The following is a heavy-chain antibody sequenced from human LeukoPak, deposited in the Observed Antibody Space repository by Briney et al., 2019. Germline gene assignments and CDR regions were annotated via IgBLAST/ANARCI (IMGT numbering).Heavy chain of an antibody. CDR1: GFTFSSYA. Sequence: QPGGSLRLSCAASGFTFSSYAMHWVRQAPGKGLEYVSAISSNGGSTYYANSVKGRFTISRDNSKNTLYLQMGSLRAEDMAVYYCARDIVATIRAGNPPGYWGQGTLVTVSS. CDR3: ARDIVATIRAGNPPGY. J-gene: IGHJ4*02. V-gene: IGHV3-64*01. D-gene: IGHD5-12*01. CDR2: ISSNGGST.